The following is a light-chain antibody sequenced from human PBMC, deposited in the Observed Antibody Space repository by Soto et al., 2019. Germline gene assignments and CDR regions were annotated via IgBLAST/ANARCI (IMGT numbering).Light chain of an antibody. Sequence: QSALTQPASVSGSPGQSITTSCTGTSSDVGGYNYVSWYQHHPGKAPKLMIYDVSNRPSGVSNRFSGSKSGNTASLTISGLQPEDEADYYCSSYTTSNTRQTVFGTGTKLTVL. J-gene: IGLJ1*01. V-gene: IGLV2-14*03. CDR3: SSYTTSNTRQTV. CDR2: DVS. CDR1: SSDVGGYNY.